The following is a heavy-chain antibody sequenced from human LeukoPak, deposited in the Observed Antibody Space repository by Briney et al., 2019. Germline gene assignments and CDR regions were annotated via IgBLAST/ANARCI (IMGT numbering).Heavy chain of an antibody. CDR3: ATRPPEGYYMDV. CDR2: IWYDGSNE. J-gene: IGHJ6*03. Sequence: PGGSLRLSCAASGFTFSSYGMHWVRQAPGKGLEWVAVIWYDGSNEYYADSVKGRFTISRDNSKNTLYLQMNSLRAEDTAVYYCATRPPEGYYMDVWGRGTTVTVSS. V-gene: IGHV3-33*01. D-gene: IGHD3-16*01. CDR1: GFTFSSYG.